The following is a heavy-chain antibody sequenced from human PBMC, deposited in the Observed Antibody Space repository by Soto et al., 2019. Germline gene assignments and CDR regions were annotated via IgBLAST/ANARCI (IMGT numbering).Heavy chain of an antibody. Sequence: QVPLQESGPGLVKPSETLSLTCTVSRDSMSPFYWNWIRQSPGKGLEWIGYIYYSGNTNYNPSLKSRVAISVDTSKNQFYLKLSSVTAADTAVYYCAIGVYDYWSGYYAGSGLDVWGQGTTVTVSS. V-gene: IGHV4-59*13. J-gene: IGHJ6*02. D-gene: IGHD3-3*01. CDR2: IYYSGNT. CDR3: AIGVYDYWSGYYAGSGLDV. CDR1: RDSMSPFY.